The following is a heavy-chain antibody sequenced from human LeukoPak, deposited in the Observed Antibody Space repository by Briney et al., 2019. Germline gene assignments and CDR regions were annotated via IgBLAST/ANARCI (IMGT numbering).Heavy chain of an antibody. CDR1: GYTFTCYY. CDR3: ARFRGYSTPYYFDY. J-gene: IGHJ4*02. CDR2: INPNSGGT. V-gene: IGHV1-2*02. D-gene: IGHD6-13*01. Sequence: ASXKVSCKASGYTFTCYYMHWVRQAPGQGLEWMGWINPNSGGTNYAQKFQGRVTMTRDTSISTAYMELSRLRSDDTAVYYCARFRGYSTPYYFDYWGQGTLVTVSS.